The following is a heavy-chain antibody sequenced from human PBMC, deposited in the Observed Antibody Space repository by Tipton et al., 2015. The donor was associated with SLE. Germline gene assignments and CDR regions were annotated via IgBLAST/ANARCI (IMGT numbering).Heavy chain of an antibody. D-gene: IGHD6-19*01. V-gene: IGHV3-74*01. J-gene: IGHJ6*02. CDR2: LSTDGSVT. CDR3: ARAPAISVAGTTDPFGMDV. CDR1: VFTFHNYW. Sequence: SLRLSCAASVFTFHNYWMHWVRQAPGKGLVWVSRLSTDGSVTTYADTVKGRLTISRDNAKNTLNLQMRSLRVEDTGIYYCARAPAISVAGTTDPFGMDVWGPGTRVTVSS.